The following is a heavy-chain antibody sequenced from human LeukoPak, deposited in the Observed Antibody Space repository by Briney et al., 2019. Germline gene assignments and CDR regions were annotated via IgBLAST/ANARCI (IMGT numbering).Heavy chain of an antibody. CDR2: IFNGGST. CDR3: ARGLFTSGTYYNFFDY. V-gene: IGHV3-66*01. D-gene: IGHD3-10*01. Sequence: GGCLSLSCAASGFTVSSSYMTWVRQAPGKGLEWVSVIFNGGSTYYADSVKGRFTISTDNSRNTVYLQMNSLRAEDTGIYYCARGLFTSGTYYNFFDYWAQGILVTVSS. CDR1: GFTVSSSY. J-gene: IGHJ4*02.